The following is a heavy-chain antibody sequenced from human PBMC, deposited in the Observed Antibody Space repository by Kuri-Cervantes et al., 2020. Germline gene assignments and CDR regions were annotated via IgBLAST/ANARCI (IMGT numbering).Heavy chain of an antibody. D-gene: IGHD3-10*01. CDR3: ARGRDYYGSGSYRLDY. Sequence: ETLSLTCAASGFTFSSYDMHWVRQATGKGLEWVSAIGTAGDTYYPGSVKGRFTISRENAKNSLYPQMNSLRAGDTAVYYCARGRDYYGSGSYRLDYWGQGTLVTVSS. CDR2: IGTAGDT. CDR1: GFTFSSYD. J-gene: IGHJ4*02. V-gene: IGHV3-13*01.